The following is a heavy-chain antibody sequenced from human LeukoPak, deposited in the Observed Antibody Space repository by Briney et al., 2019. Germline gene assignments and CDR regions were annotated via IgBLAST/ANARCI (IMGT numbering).Heavy chain of an antibody. Sequence: ASVKVSCKASGCTFTSYDINWVRQATGQGLEWMGWMNPNSGNTGYAQKFQGRVTITRNTSISTAYMELSSLRSEDTAVYYCARGVGRNTVINPWGQGTLVTVSS. D-gene: IGHD4-17*01. CDR3: ARGVGRNTVINP. V-gene: IGHV1-8*03. CDR2: MNPNSGNT. J-gene: IGHJ5*02. CDR1: GCTFTSYD.